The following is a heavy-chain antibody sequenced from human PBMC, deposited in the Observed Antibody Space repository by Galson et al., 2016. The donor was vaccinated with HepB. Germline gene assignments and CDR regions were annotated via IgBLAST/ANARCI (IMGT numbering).Heavy chain of an antibody. CDR3: AKLGWKVPSYY. D-gene: IGHD7-27*01. V-gene: IGHV3-23*01. CDR2: ISGDGGIT. Sequence: SLRLSCAASGFTYTTYAMNWVRQAPGKGLEWVSGISGDGGITYYADSVKGRFTISRDNSKDMLYLQMNRLRAEDTAVYFCAKLGWKVPSYYWGQGTLVTGSS. J-gene: IGHJ4*02. CDR1: GFTYTTYA.